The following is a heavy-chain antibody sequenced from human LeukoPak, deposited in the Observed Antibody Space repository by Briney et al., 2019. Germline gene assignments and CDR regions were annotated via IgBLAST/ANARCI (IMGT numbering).Heavy chain of an antibody. CDR1: GYTFTGYY. CDR3: AREGYYDSSAWAAFDI. CDR2: INPNSGGT. V-gene: IGHV1-2*02. J-gene: IGHJ3*02. Sequence: ASVKVSCKASGYTFTGYYMHWVRQAPGQGLEWMGWINPNSGGTNYAQKFQGRVTMTRDTPISTAYMELSRLSSDDTAVYYCAREGYYDSSAWAAFDIWGQGTMVTVSS. D-gene: IGHD3-22*01.